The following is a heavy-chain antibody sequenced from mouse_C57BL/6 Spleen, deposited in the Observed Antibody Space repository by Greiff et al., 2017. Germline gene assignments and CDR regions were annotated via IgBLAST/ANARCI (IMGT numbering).Heavy chain of an antibody. V-gene: IGHV2-2*01. D-gene: IGHD2-4*01. J-gene: IGHJ4*01. CDR2: IWSGGST. Sequence: QVQLKESGPGLVQPSQSLSITCTVSGFSLTSYGVHWVRQSPGKGLEWLGVIWSGGSTDYNAAFISRLSISKDNSKSQVFFKMNSLQADDTAIYYCARKADYLYAMDYWGQGTSVTVSS. CDR1: GFSLTSYG. CDR3: ARKADYLYAMDY.